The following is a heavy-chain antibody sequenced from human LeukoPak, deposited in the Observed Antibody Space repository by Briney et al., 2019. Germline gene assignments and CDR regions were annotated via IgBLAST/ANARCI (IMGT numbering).Heavy chain of an antibody. CDR3: ADGYYDSSGHDY. CDR1: GGSISSYY. D-gene: IGHD3-22*01. J-gene: IGHJ4*02. Sequence: SETLSLTCTVSGGSISSYYWSWIRQPPGKGLEWIGYIYYSGSTNYNPSLKRRVTISVDTSKNQFSLKLSSVTAADTAVYYCADGYYDSSGHDYWGQGTLVTVSS. CDR2: IYYSGST. V-gene: IGHV4-59*08.